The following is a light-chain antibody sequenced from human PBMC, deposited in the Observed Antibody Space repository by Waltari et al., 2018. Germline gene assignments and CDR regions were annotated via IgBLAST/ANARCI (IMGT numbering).Light chain of an antibody. V-gene: IGKV3-20*01. CDR2: GAS. J-gene: IGKJ2*01. CDR3: QQYGSSVMYT. Sequence: VLTQSPGTLSLSPGERGTLSCRASQRLTKNYLAWHQQKPGQAPRLLFYGASSRAPGIPDRFRGSGSGTDVTLTISRLEPEDFAMYYCQQYGSSVMYTFGQGTKVEIK. CDR1: QRLTKNY.